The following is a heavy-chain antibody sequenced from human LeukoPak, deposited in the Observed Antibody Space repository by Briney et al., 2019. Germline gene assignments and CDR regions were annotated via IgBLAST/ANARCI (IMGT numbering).Heavy chain of an antibody. Sequence: SETLSLTCSVSGGSVSSSSYYWVWIRQPPGKGLEWIGNIYYSGSTYYNPSLKSRVTISIDTSKNHFSLKLSSVTAAGTGADYCAREIWSGPSSGGYYMDFWGKGTTVTVSS. D-gene: IGHD3-10*01. J-gene: IGHJ6*03. CDR3: AREIWSGPSSGGYYMDF. CDR2: IYYSGST. V-gene: IGHV4-39*02. CDR1: GGSVSSSSYY.